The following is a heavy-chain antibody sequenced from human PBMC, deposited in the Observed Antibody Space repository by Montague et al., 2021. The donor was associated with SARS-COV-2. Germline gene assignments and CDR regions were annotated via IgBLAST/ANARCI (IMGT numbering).Heavy chain of an antibody. J-gene: IGHJ4*02. Sequence: SLRLSCAASGFTFSNHWMSWVRQAPGKGLEWVANIKQDGSEKYYLDSVKGRFTVSSDNAKNSLYLRMGSLRAEDTAVYYCARDIRDYVLREFDFWGQGTLVYVSS. D-gene: IGHD3-16*01. V-gene: IGHV3-7*01. CDR2: IKQDGSEK. CDR3: ARDIRDYVLREFDF. CDR1: GFTFSNHW.